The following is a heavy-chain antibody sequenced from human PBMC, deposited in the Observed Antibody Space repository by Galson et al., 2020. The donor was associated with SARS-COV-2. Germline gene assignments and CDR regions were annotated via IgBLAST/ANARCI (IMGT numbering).Heavy chain of an antibody. CDR1: GFTFSSYW. CDR2: IKQDGSEK. CDR3: ARDGLGLVPMGYYYYGMDV. V-gene: IGHV3-7*03. Sequence: GGSLRLSCAASGFTFSSYWMSGVRQAPGKGLEWVANIKQDGSEKYYVDSVKGRFTISRDNAKNSLYLQMNSLRAEDTAVYYCARDGLGLVPMGYYYYGMDVWGQGTTVTVSS. J-gene: IGHJ6*02. D-gene: IGHD3-9*01.